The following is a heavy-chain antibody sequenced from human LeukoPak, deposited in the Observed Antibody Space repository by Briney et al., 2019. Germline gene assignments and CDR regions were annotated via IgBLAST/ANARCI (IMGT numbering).Heavy chain of an antibody. CDR1: GFTFSTYA. Sequence: PGRSQRLSCAASGFTFSTYAMHWVRQAPGKGLEWLTVISYNGSHQYYSDSVRGRFTISRDNSRNSVFLQINRLRPEDTAVYYCATSIRRITISSWGQGTLVTVSS. J-gene: IGHJ4*02. CDR2: ISYNGSHQ. D-gene: IGHD3-3*01. CDR3: ATSIRRITISS. V-gene: IGHV3-30*04.